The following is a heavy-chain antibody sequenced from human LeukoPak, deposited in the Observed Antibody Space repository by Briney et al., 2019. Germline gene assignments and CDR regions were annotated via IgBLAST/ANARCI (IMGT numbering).Heavy chain of an antibody. CDR2: IYHSGST. J-gene: IGHJ4*02. V-gene: IGHV4-4*02. CDR3: ASGRYSYGHFDY. D-gene: IGHD5-18*01. Sequence: SGTLSLTCAVSGGSISSSNWWSWVRHPPGKALEWIGEIYHSGSTNYNPSLKSRVTISVDKSKNQFSLKLSSVTAADTAVYYCASGRYSYGHFDYWGQGTLVTVSS. CDR1: GGSISSSNW.